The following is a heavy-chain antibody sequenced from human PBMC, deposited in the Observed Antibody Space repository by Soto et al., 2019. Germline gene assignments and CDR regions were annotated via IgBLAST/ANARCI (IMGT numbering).Heavy chain of an antibody. J-gene: IGHJ5*02. Sequence: SETLSLTCAVYGGSFSGYYWSWIRQPPGKGLEWIGEINHSGSTNYNPSLKSRVTISVDTSKNQFCLKLSSVTAADTAVYYCARFPDYGRPDWFDPWGQGTLVTVSS. V-gene: IGHV4-34*01. D-gene: IGHD4-17*01. CDR2: INHSGST. CDR1: GGSFSGYY. CDR3: ARFPDYGRPDWFDP.